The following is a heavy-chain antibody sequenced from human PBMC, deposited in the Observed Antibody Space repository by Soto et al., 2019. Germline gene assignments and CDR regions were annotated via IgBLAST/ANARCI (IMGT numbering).Heavy chain of an antibody. CDR1: GFTFSSYS. J-gene: IGHJ4*02. CDR2: ISSSSYI. D-gene: IGHD1-26*01. CDR3: ARDSDSGSYSSVDY. Sequence: EVQLVESGGGLVKPGGSLRLSCAASGFTFSSYSMNWVRQAPGKGLEWVSSISSSSYIYYADSVKGRFTISRDNAKNSLYLQMNSLRAEDTAVYYCARDSDSGSYSSVDYWGQGTLVTVSS. V-gene: IGHV3-21*01.